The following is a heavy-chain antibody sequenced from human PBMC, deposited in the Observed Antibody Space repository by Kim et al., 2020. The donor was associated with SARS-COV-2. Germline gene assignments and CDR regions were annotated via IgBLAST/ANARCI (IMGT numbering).Heavy chain of an antibody. J-gene: IGHJ4*02. Sequence: GGSLRLSCAASGFTFSSYAMSWVRQAPGKGLEWVSAISGSGGSTYYADSVKGRFTISRDNSKNTLYLQMNSLRAEDTAVYYCVSPVVPAATKGYCSGGSCQTQGYWGQGTLVTVSS. V-gene: IGHV3-23*01. CDR1: GFTFSSYA. D-gene: IGHD2-15*01. CDR3: VSPVVPAATKGYCSGGSCQTQGY. CDR2: ISGSGGST.